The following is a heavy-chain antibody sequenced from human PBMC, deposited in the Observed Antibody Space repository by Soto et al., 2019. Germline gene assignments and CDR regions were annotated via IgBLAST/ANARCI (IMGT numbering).Heavy chain of an antibody. J-gene: IGHJ6*02. CDR3: AKYPWRTYYYGMDV. V-gene: IGHV3-30-3*01. CDR1: GFTFKNYA. CDR2: ISFDGDKI. D-gene: IGHD6-6*01. Sequence: PGGSLRLSCAASGFTFKNYALLWVRQSPGKGLEWVAVISFDGDKIYYSDSVKGRFTISRDNSKNTLYLQMNSLRAEDTAVYYCAKYPWRTYYYGMDVWGQGTTVTVSS.